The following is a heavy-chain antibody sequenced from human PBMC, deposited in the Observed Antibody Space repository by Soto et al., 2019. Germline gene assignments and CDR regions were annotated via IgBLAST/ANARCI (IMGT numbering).Heavy chain of an antibody. CDR1: GFTFNGYD. V-gene: IGHV3-11*05. D-gene: IGHD3-3*01. J-gene: IGHJ4*02. Sequence: QVQLVESGGGLVKPGGSLRLSCVASGFTFNGYDMSWIRQAPGKGTEWVSYISSSSSDINYADSVKGRFTTARDNAKNSLHLQMNRLRAEDTAVYYCARGDRVADSWGQGTLVTVSS. CDR3: ARGDRVADS. CDR2: ISSSSSDI.